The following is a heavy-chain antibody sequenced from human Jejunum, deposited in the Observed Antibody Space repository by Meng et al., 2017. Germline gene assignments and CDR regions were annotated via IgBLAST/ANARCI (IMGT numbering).Heavy chain of an antibody. CDR2: IIPIFGTT. D-gene: IGHD2-15*01. V-gene: IGHV1-69*13. CDR1: GGTFSTYA. Sequence: SVKVSCKASGGTFSTYAITWVRQAPGQGLEWMGAIIPIFGTTTYAQNFQGRLTITADGFTTTSYMELSSLRDEDTAVYYCARCPSGNCYSGRVEAGLDYWGQGTLVTVSS. CDR3: ARCPSGNCYSGRVEAGLDY. J-gene: IGHJ4*02.